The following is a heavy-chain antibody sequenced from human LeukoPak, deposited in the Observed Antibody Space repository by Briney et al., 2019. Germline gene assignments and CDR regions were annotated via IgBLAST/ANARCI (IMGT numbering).Heavy chain of an antibody. CDR2: INHSGST. V-gene: IGHV4-34*01. CDR1: GGSFSGYY. D-gene: IGHD2-15*01. Sequence: TSETLSLTCAVYGGSFSGYYWSWIRQPPGKGLEWIGEINHSGSTNYNPSFKSRVTISVDTSKNQFSLKLSSVTAADTAVYYCASLILGYCSGGSCYDYYYYYYGMDVWGQGTTVTVSS. J-gene: IGHJ6*02. CDR3: ASLILGYCSGGSCYDYYYYYYGMDV.